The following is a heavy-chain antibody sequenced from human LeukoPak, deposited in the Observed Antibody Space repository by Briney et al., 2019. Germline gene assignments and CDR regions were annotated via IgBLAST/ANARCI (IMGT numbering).Heavy chain of an antibody. D-gene: IGHD2-2*01. Sequence: GGSLRLSCAASGFIFSDYGMSWVRQAPGKGLEWVSGISASGASTYYSDSVRGRFTISRDKYKKMLYLQMNSLRAEDTAMYYCAKGDCSSTNCYPDYWGQGILVTVSS. CDR2: ISASGAST. CDR3: AKGDCSSTNCYPDY. CDR1: GFIFSDYG. J-gene: IGHJ4*02. V-gene: IGHV3-23*01.